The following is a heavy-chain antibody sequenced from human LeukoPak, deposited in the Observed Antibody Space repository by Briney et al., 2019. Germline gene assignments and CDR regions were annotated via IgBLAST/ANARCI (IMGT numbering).Heavy chain of an antibody. D-gene: IGHD3-10*01. CDR3: ATGRRFGELFGNSFDS. CDR2: FDPEDGET. CDR1: GNTLTELC. Sequence: ASVKVSCKVSGNTLTELCMYWVRQAPGKGLEWMGGFDPEDGETIYAQKFQGRVTMTEDTSTDTAYMELSRLRSEDTAVYYCATGRRFGELFGNSFDSWGQGPLVPVSS. V-gene: IGHV1-24*01. J-gene: IGHJ5*01.